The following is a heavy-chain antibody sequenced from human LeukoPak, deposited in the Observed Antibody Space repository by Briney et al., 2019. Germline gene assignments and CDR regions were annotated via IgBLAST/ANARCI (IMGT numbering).Heavy chain of an antibody. Sequence: ASVKVSCKASDYTSTSYGISWVRQAPGQGLEWMGWISAYNGNTNYAQKLQGRVTMTTDTSTSTAYMELRSLRSDDTAVYYCARVAIYYYYYMDVWGKGTTVTVSS. CDR3: ARVAIYYYYYMDV. CDR1: DYTSTSYG. J-gene: IGHJ6*03. CDR2: ISAYNGNT. V-gene: IGHV1-18*01.